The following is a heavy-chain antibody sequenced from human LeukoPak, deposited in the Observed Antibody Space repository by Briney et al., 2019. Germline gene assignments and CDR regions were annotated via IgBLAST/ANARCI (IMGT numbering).Heavy chain of an antibody. V-gene: IGHV1-2*02. D-gene: IGHD3-10*01. J-gene: IGHJ5*02. CDR3: ARLRGVRAPFDP. Sequence: ASVKVSCKASGYTFTGYYMHWVQQAPGQGLEWMGWINAKSGGTNYAQKFQGRVTISADKSISTAYLQWSSLKASDTAMYYCARLRGVRAPFDPWGQGTLVTVSS. CDR1: GYTFTGYY. CDR2: INAKSGGT.